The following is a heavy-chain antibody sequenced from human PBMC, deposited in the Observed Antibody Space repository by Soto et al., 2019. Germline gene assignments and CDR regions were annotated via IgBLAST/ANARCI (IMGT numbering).Heavy chain of an antibody. D-gene: IGHD6-19*01. Sequence: SETLSLTFAVSGDSISDYSWTWIRQPPWKGLEWIGELHLSGSSNYNPSLMSRVTISGDTSKNQFSLGLTSLTAADTAVYYCARSQPYSSGYFDYWGQGTLVTVSS. V-gene: IGHV4-34*01. CDR2: LHLSGSS. J-gene: IGHJ4*01. CDR3: ARSQPYSSGYFDY. CDR1: GDSISDYS.